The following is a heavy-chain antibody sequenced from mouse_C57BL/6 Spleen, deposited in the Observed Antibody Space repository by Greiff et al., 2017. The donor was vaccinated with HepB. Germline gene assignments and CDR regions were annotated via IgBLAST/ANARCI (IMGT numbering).Heavy chain of an antibody. CDR1: GYAFSSSW. CDR2: IYPGDGDT. J-gene: IGHJ4*01. D-gene: IGHD2-1*01. CDR3: ARYGNYDAMDY. V-gene: IGHV1-82*01. Sequence: QVQLQQSGPELVKPGASVKISCKASGYAFSSSWMNWVKQRPGKGLEWIGRIYPGDGDTNYNGKFKGKATLTADKSSSTAYMQLSSLTSEDSAVYFCARYGNYDAMDYWGQGTSVTVSS.